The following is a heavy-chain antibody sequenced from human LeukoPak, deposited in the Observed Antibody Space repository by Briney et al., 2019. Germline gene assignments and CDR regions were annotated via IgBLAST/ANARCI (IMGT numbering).Heavy chain of an antibody. V-gene: IGHV5-51*01. J-gene: IGHJ5*02. CDR3: ARHGYYDSSGYYGWFDP. Sequence: GESLKISCKGSGYTFTNYWIGWVRQMPGKGLEWMGIIYPGDSDTRYSPSFQGQVTISADKSISTAYLQWSSLKASDTAMYYCARHGYYDSSGYYGWFDPWGQGTLVAVSS. D-gene: IGHD3-22*01. CDR2: IYPGDSDT. CDR1: GYTFTNYW.